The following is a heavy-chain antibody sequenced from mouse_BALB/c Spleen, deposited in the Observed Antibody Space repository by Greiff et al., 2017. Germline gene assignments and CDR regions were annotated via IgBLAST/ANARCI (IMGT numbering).Heavy chain of an antibody. CDR3: ARWAGYGNPWFAY. J-gene: IGHJ3*01. CDR1: GYTFTDYY. CDR2: VNPYNGGT. Sequence: EVMLVESGPELVKPGASVKMSCKASGYTFTDYYMDWVKQSHGESFEWIGRVNPYNGGTSYNQKFKGKATLTVDKSSSTAYMELNSLTSEDSAVYYCARWAGYGNPWFAYWGQGTLVTVSA. V-gene: IGHV1-19*01. D-gene: IGHD2-10*02.